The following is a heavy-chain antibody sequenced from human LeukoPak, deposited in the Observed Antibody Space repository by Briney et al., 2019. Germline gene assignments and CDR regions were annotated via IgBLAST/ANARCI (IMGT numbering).Heavy chain of an antibody. J-gene: IGHJ4*02. CDR2: INAGNGNT. CDR3: ARGFTMIVVAMGY. CDR1: GYTLTSYA. V-gene: IGHV1-3*01. D-gene: IGHD3-22*01. Sequence: ASVKVSCKASGYTLTSYAMHWVRQAPGQRLEWMGWINAGNGNTKYSQKFQGRVTITRDTSASTAYMELSSLRSEDTAVYYCARGFTMIVVAMGYWGQGTLVTVSS.